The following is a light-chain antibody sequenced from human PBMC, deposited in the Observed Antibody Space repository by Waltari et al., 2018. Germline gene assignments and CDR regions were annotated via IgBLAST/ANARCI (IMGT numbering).Light chain of an antibody. Sequence: DIQMTQSPSTLSASVGDRVTITCRASQSISSWLAWYQQKQGKAPKLLIYKASSLESGVPSRFSGGGSGTEFTLTISSLQPDDFATYCCQQYNNYPFTFGPGTKVDIK. J-gene: IGKJ3*01. CDR3: QQYNNYPFT. CDR1: QSISSW. CDR2: KAS. V-gene: IGKV1-5*03.